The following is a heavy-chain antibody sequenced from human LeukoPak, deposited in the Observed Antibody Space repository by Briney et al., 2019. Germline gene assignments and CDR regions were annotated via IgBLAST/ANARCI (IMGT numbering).Heavy chain of an antibody. J-gene: IGHJ5*02. CDR3: ATLFEGYYDSSNYGNWFDP. V-gene: IGHV1-24*01. Sequence: ASVKVSCKASGYTFTGYYMHWVRQAPGKGLEWMGGFDPEDGETLYAQKFQGRVAVTEDTSTDTAYMELSGLRSDDTAMYYCATLFEGYYDSSNYGNWFDPWGQGTLVTVSS. CDR2: FDPEDGET. CDR1: GYTFTGYY. D-gene: IGHD3-22*01.